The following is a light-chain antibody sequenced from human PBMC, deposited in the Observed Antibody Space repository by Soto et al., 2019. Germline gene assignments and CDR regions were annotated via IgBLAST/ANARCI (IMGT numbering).Light chain of an antibody. CDR2: GAS. J-gene: IGKJ2*01. Sequence: EIVLTQSPGTLSLSPGERATLSCRASQSVSSSYLAWYQQNPGQAPRLLIYGASSRATGIPDRFRGSGSGTDFTLTISRLEPEDFAVYYCQQYGSSPLTFGQGTKLEIK. CDR1: QSVSSSY. CDR3: QQYGSSPLT. V-gene: IGKV3-20*01.